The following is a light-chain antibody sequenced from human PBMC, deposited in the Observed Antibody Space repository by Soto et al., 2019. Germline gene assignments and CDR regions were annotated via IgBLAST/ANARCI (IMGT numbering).Light chain of an antibody. Sequence: QSVLTQPPSASGSPGQSVTISCTGTSSDIGNYNYVSWYQHHPGKAPKLMIYEVSKRPSGVPDRFSGSKSGNTASLTVSGLQAEDEADYYCSSYAGSNNFGVVFGGGTKLTVL. CDR3: SSYAGSNNFGVV. J-gene: IGLJ2*01. CDR1: SSDIGNYNY. V-gene: IGLV2-8*01. CDR2: EVS.